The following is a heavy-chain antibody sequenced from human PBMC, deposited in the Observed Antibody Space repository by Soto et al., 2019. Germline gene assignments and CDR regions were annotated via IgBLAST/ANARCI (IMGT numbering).Heavy chain of an antibody. CDR3: ARGRTYYYGSGSYYKSSWFDP. V-gene: IGHV4-34*01. CDR2: INHSGST. Sequence: SETLSLTCAVYGGSFSGYYWSRIRQPPGKGLEWIGEINHSGSTNYNPSLKSRVTISVDTSKNQFSLKLSSVTAADTAVYYCARGRTYYYGSGSYYKSSWFDPWGQGTLVTVSS. CDR1: GGSFSGYY. D-gene: IGHD3-10*01. J-gene: IGHJ5*02.